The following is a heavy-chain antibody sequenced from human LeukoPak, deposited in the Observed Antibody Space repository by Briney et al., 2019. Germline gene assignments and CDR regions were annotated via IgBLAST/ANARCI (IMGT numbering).Heavy chain of an antibody. Sequence: SVKVSCKASGFTFTSSAMQWVRQARGQRLEWIGWIVVGSGNTNYAQKFQERVTITRDMPTSTAYMELSSLRSEDTAVYYCAAGVVPAAMPASIFTFDPWGQGTLVTVSS. CDR1: GFTFTSSA. V-gene: IGHV1-58*02. D-gene: IGHD2-2*01. CDR2: IVVGSGNT. J-gene: IGHJ5*02. CDR3: AAGVVPAAMPASIFTFDP.